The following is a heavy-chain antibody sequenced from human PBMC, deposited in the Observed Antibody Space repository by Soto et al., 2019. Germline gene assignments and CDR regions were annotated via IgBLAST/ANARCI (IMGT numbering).Heavy chain of an antibody. CDR3: ARGYDAGCHFGY. V-gene: IGHV3-48*03. J-gene: IGHJ4*02. CDR1: GFTFSRDE. D-gene: IGHD1-20*01. Sequence: EVQLVESGGGLVQPGGSLRLSCEASGFTFSRDEMNWVRQAPGKGLEWIAYIQNHGYSTHYADSVKGRFTISRDNAKNTLYLQMSSLKAEDTAIYYCARGYDAGCHFGYWGQGVLVTVSS. CDR2: IQNHGYST.